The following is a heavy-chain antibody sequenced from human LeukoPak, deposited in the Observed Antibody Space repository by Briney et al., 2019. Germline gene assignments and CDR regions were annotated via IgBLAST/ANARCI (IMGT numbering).Heavy chain of an antibody. CDR1: GDSFSYFY. CDR2: IYNSGST. CDR3: ARVTGYMTEDYFDY. Sequence: SETLSLTCTVSGDSFSYFYWSWIRQPPGKGLEWIGYIYNSGSTNYNPSLKSRVTISVDTSKNQFSLRLSSVTAADTAVYYCARVTGYMTEDYFDYWGQGTLITVSS. J-gene: IGHJ4*02. D-gene: IGHD6-13*01. V-gene: IGHV4-59*01.